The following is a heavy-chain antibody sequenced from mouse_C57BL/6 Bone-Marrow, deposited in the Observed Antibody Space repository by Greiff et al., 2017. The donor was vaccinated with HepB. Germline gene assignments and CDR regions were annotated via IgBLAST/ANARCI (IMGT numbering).Heavy chain of an antibody. CDR1: GYTFTSYW. Sequence: QVHVKQPGAELVRPGTSVKLSCKASGYTFTSYWMHWVKQRPGQGLEWIGVIDPSDSYTNYNQKFKGKATLTVDTSSSTAYMQLSSLTSEDSAVYYCARGWLLHLAYWGQGTLVTVSA. J-gene: IGHJ3*01. CDR3: ARGWLLHLAY. D-gene: IGHD2-3*01. V-gene: IGHV1-59*01. CDR2: IDPSDSYT.